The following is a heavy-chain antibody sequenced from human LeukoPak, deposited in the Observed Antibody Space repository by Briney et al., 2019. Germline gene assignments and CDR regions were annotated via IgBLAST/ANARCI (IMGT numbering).Heavy chain of an antibody. CDR1: GFTFSSYG. J-gene: IGHJ6*03. CDR3: AKDWYRRRPVVVTAIDGWIKAHYYYYMDV. V-gene: IGHV3-30*02. D-gene: IGHD2-21*02. Sequence: GGSLRLSCAASGFTFSSYGMHWVRQAPGKGLEWVAFIRYDGSNKYYADSVKGRFTISRDNSKNTLYLQMNSLRAEDTAVYYCAKDWYRRRPVVVTAIDGWIKAHYYYYMDVWGKGTTVTISS. CDR2: IRYDGSNK.